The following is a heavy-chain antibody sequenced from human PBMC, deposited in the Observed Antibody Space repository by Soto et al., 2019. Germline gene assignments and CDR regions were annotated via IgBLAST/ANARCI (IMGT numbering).Heavy chain of an antibody. J-gene: IGHJ4*02. V-gene: IGHV4-34*01. Sequence: SETLSLTCAVSGGSFSDFYWTWIRQLPGKGLEWIGEINHIGYTNYNPSLESRVAISVDTSKNQFSLNLRSVTAADTAVYYCGTRGAVAPRGYWGQGTLVTVSS. CDR2: INHIGYT. D-gene: IGHD2-15*01. CDR3: GTRGAVAPRGY. CDR1: GGSFSDFY.